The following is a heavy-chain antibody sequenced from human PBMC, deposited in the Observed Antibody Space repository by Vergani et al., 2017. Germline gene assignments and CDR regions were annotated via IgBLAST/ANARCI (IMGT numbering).Heavy chain of an antibody. D-gene: IGHD1-26*01. CDR3: VKDAGSYENFFDS. CDR2: LTGGGGST. J-gene: IGHJ4*02. V-gene: IGHV3-23*01. CDR1: GFTFSTYA. Sequence: EVQLLESGGSLKQPGGSVRLSCAASGFTFSTYAMHWVLQAPGKGLEWVSALTGGGGSTYYADSFKGRFIISRDNSRDTLYLQMNSLRPEDTATYYCVKDAGSYENFFDSWGQGTLVTVSS.